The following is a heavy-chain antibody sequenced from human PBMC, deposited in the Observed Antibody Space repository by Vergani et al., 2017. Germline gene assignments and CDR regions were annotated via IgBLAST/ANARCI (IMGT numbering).Heavy chain of an antibody. J-gene: IGHJ1*01. D-gene: IGHD1-1*01. CDR2: ISYDGTQT. V-gene: IGHV3-30*03. Sequence: QVHLVESGGGVVQPGRSLRLSCVVSGFTSSYYGMHWVRQAPGKGLEWVAVISYDGTQTYYADSVKGRFTISRDNSKSTLYLQRNSLRTEDTAVYYCATKSCGTPGCQIGYFREWGQGTLVTVSS. CDR1: GFTSSYYG. CDR3: ATKSCGTPGCQIGYFRE.